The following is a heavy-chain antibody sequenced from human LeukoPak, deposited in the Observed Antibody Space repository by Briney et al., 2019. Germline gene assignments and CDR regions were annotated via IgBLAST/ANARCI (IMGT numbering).Heavy chain of an antibody. CDR3: ARDTVGATDY. V-gene: IGHV3-7*01. CDR2: IKPDGSEQ. CDR1: GFTFSSSW. Sequence: QAGGPLRLSCAASGFTFSSSWMSWVRQASGKGLEWVTNIKPDGSEQYYVDSVKGRFTISRDNAKHSLYLQMNSLRAEDAALYYCARDTVGATDYWGQGTLVTVSS. D-gene: IGHD1-26*01. J-gene: IGHJ4*02.